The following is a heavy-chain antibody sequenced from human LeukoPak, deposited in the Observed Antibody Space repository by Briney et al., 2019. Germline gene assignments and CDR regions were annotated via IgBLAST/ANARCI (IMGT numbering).Heavy chain of an antibody. CDR2: ISGGGGST. CDR3: AKGGGFWSGYYTPWFYYYYMDV. J-gene: IGHJ6*03. CDR1: GFTFSSYG. V-gene: IGHV3-23*01. D-gene: IGHD3-3*01. Sequence: PGGSLRLSCAATGFTFSSYGMSWVRQAPGKGLEWVSTISGGGGSTYYADSVKGRFTISRDNSKNTLYLQMNSLRAEDTAVYYCAKGGGFWSGYYTPWFYYYYMDVWGKGTTVTVSS.